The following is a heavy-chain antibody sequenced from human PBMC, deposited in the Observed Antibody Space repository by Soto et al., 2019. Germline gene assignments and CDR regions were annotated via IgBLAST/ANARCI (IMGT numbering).Heavy chain of an antibody. Sequence: PSETLSLTCAVYGGSFSGYYWSWIRQPPGKGLEWIGQINHSVSTNYNPSLKSRVTISVDTSKSQVSLRLTSVTAADTAVYFCARYLPDHSGTSHFDYWGRGTLVPVSS. J-gene: IGHJ4*02. V-gene: IGHV4-34*01. CDR3: ARYLPDHSGTSHFDY. CDR1: GGSFSGYY. D-gene: IGHD6-19*01. CDR2: INHSVST.